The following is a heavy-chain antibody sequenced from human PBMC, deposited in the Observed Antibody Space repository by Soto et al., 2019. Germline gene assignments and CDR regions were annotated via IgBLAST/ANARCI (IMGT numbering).Heavy chain of an antibody. J-gene: IGHJ3*02. D-gene: IGHD3-22*01. CDR3: ARLANYYDSSGYYVGAFDI. Sequence: QLQLQESGSGLVKPSQTLSLTCAVSGGSISSGGYSWSWIRQPPGKGLEWIGYIYHSGSTYYNPSLKSRVTISVDRSKNQFSLKPRSVTAADTAVSYCARLANYYDSSGYYVGAFDIWGQGTMVTVSS. CDR1: GGSISSGGYS. V-gene: IGHV4-30-2*01. CDR2: IYHSGST.